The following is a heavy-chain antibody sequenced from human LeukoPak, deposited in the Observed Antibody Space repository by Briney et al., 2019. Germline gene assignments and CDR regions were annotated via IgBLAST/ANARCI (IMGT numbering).Heavy chain of an antibody. CDR1: GFRVSNDY. D-gene: IGHD3-16*01. CDR2: IFAGGIA. J-gene: IGHJ4*02. Sequence: PGGSLRLSCAASGFRVSNDYMTWVRQAPGKGLEWVSFIFAGGIAYYADSVKGRFTISRDRSKNTLFLQMNSLRAEDTAVYYCAKANSYDSYYFDYWGQGALVIVPS. CDR3: AKANSYDSYYFDY. V-gene: IGHV3-66*01.